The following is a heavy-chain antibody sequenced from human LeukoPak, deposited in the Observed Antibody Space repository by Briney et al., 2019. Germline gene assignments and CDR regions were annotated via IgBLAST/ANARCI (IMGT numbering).Heavy chain of an antibody. CDR2: ISGGGGST. CDR1: GFTFSSYV. J-gene: IGHJ4*02. V-gene: IGHV3-23*01. D-gene: IGHD4-11*01. CDR3: AKRGSIRAFDY. Sequence: TGGSLRLSCAASGFTFSSYVMSWVRQAPGKGLEWVSAISGGGGSTYYADSVKGRFTISRANSKTTLYLQMNSLRAEDTAVYYCAKRGSIRAFDYWGQGTLVTVSS.